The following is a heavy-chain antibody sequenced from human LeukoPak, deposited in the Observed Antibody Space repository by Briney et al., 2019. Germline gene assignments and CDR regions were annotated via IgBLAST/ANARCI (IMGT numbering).Heavy chain of an antibody. D-gene: IGHD2-8*01. Sequence: PGGSLRLSCAAPGFIVNSNYMAWVRQAPGKGLEWVSVLHGDGNTYYADSVKGRFTLSRDNSKNTLSLHMNSLRAEDTAVYYCELRQRTSAFDSWGQGTKV. J-gene: IGHJ3*02. V-gene: IGHV3-53*01. CDR2: LHGDGNT. CDR3: ELRQRTSAFDS. CDR1: GFIVNSNY.